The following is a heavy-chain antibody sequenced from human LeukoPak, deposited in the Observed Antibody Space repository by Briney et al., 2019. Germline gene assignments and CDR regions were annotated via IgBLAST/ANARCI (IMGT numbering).Heavy chain of an antibody. D-gene: IGHD3-16*01. CDR2: IYYSGST. CDR1: GGSISSGDYY. V-gene: IGHV4-30-4*08. Sequence: PSQTLSLTCTVSGGSISSGDYYWSWVRQPPGKGLEWIGYIYYSGSTYYNPSLKSRVIISVDTSKNQFSLKLSSVTAADTAVYYCAREGWPFGAFDIWGQGTMVTVSS. CDR3: AREGWPFGAFDI. J-gene: IGHJ3*02.